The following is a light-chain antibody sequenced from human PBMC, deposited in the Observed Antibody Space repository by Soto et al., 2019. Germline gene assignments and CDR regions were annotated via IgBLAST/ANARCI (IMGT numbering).Light chain of an antibody. J-gene: IGLJ2*01. Sequence: QSVLTQPASVSGSPGQSITISCTGTSSDIGNFNFVSWYQQYPGKAPILMIYEVSNRPSGVSNRFSGSKSGNTASLTISGLQAEDEADYYCSSYTNSTTVIFGGGTKLTVL. CDR3: SSYTNSTTVI. V-gene: IGLV2-14*01. CDR2: EVS. CDR1: SSDIGNFNF.